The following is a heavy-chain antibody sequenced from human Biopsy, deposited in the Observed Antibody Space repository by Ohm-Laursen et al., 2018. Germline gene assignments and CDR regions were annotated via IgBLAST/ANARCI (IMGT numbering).Heavy chain of an antibody. CDR2: INYRGNT. CDR1: GDSIEDYY. V-gene: IGHV4-59*01. Sequence: SDTLSLTCTVSGDSIEDYYWTWIRQAPGKTLEWIASINYRGNTNYNPSLKSRVTMSAHTSTNQFSLKLTSVTAADTAVYYCARDKIAYCTSTSCDYFGMDVWGQGTTVTVSS. J-gene: IGHJ6*02. CDR3: ARDKIAYCTSTSCDYFGMDV. D-gene: IGHD2-2*01.